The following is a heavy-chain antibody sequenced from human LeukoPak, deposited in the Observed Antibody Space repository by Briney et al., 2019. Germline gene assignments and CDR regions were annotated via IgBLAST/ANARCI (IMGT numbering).Heavy chain of an antibody. CDR3: ARDQGSSGWYQGGFDP. CDR1: GGTFSSYG. V-gene: IGHV1-69*13. Sequence: SVKVSCKASGGTFSSYGISWVRQAPGQGLEWMRGIIPIFGTANYAQKFQGRVTITADESTSTAYTELSSLRSEDTAVYYCARDQGSSGWYQGGFDPWGQGTLVTVSS. D-gene: IGHD6-19*01. CDR2: IIPIFGTA. J-gene: IGHJ5*02.